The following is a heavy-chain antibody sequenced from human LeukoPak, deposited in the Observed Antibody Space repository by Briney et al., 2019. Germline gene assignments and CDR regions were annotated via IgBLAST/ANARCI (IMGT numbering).Heavy chain of an antibody. CDR2: IYHSGST. J-gene: IGHJ1*01. Sequence: PSETLSLTCTVSGYSISSGYYWGWIRQPPGKGLEWIGSIYHSGSTYYNPSLKSRVTISVDTSKNQFSLKLSSVTAADTAVFYCARDFEYFQHWGQGTLVTVPS. V-gene: IGHV4-38-2*02. CDR3: ARDFEYFQH. CDR1: GYSISSGYY.